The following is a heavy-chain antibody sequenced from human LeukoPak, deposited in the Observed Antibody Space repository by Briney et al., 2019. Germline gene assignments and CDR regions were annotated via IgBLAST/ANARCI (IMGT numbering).Heavy chain of an antibody. V-gene: IGHV3-30*18. Sequence: GGSLRLSCAASGFTFSSYGMHWVRQAPGKGLEWVAVISYDGSNKYYADSVKGRFTISRDNSKNTLYLQMNSLRAEDTAVYYCAKPGITGTTADDYYYYGMDVWGQGTTVTVSS. D-gene: IGHD1-7*01. J-gene: IGHJ6*02. CDR1: GFTFSSYG. CDR2: ISYDGSNK. CDR3: AKPGITGTTADDYYYYGMDV.